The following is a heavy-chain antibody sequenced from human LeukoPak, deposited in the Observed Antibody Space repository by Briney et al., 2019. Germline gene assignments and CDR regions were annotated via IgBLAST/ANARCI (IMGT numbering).Heavy chain of an antibody. V-gene: IGHV1-18*01. J-gene: IGHJ6*02. CDR1: GYTFTSYG. Sequence: ASVKVSCKASGYTFTSYGISWVRQAPGQGLERMGWISAYNGNTNYAQKLQGRVTMTTDTSTSTAYMELRSLRSDDTAVYYCAGSNYDYYYYGMDVWGQGTTVTVS. D-gene: IGHD4-11*01. CDR3: AGSNYDYYYYGMDV. CDR2: ISAYNGNT.